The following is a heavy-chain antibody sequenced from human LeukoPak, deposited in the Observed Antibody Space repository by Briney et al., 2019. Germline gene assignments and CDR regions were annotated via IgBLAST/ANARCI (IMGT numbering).Heavy chain of an antibody. D-gene: IGHD3-22*01. V-gene: IGHV1-18*01. CDR1: GCTFTSYG. Sequence: GASVTVSCKASGCTFTSYGISWLRQAAGQGLEWMGWISAYNGNANYAQKLQGRVTMTTDTSTSTAYMELRSLRSDDTAVYYCARNYYDSSGYGSLNWFDPWGQGTLVTVSS. J-gene: IGHJ5*02. CDR2: ISAYNGNA. CDR3: ARNYYDSSGYGSLNWFDP.